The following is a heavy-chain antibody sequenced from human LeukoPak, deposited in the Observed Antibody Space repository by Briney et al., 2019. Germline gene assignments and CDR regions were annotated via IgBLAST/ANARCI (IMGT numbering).Heavy chain of an antibody. D-gene: IGHD3-10*01. V-gene: IGHV4-59*01. CDR2: FYYSGST. CDR1: GGSISSYY. CDR3: ARVIRGADNWFDP. J-gene: IGHJ5*02. Sequence: SENLSLTCIVSGGSISSYYWSWIRQPPGKGLEWIGYFYYSGSTSYNPSLKSRVTISVDTPKNQFSLKLSSVTAADTAVYYCARVIRGADNWFDPWGQGTLVTVSS.